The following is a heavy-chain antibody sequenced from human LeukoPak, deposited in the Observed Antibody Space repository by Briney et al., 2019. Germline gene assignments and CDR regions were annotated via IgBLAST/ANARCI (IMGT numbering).Heavy chain of an antibody. D-gene: IGHD3-22*01. J-gene: IGHJ4*02. CDR2: VRYSGKT. CDR1: GGSISSTSSY. CDR3: ARHYYDSSGLAYYSDY. V-gene: IGHV4-39*01. Sequence: SETLSLTCTVSGGSISSTSSYWGWIRQPPGKGLEWIGSVRYSGKTYYNPSLKSRLTMSLVTSKNQFSLRLTSVTAADTAVYSCARHYYDSSGLAYYSDYWGQGTLVTVSS.